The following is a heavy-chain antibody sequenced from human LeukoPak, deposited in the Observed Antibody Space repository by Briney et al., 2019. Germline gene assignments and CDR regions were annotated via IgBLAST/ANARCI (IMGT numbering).Heavy chain of an antibody. CDR2: IYTSGST. CDR1: GGSFSGYY. D-gene: IGHD3-10*01. J-gene: IGHJ6*03. Sequence: SETLSLTCAVYGGSFSGYYWSWIRQPAGKGLEWIGRIYTSGSTNYNPSLKSRVTISVDTSKNQFSLKLSSVTAADTAVYYCARDRKDYGSGSRTYYYYYMDVWGKGTTVTIPS. V-gene: IGHV4-4*07. CDR3: ARDRKDYGSGSRTYYYYYMDV.